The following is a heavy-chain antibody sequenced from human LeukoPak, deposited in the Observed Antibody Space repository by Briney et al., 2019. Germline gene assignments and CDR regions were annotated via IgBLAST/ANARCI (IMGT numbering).Heavy chain of an antibody. CDR2: ISAYNGNT. CDR3: ARAVITFGGVIVYFDY. Sequence: GASVKVSCKASGYTFTSYGISWVRQAPGQGLERMGWISAYNGNTNYAQKLQGRVTMTTDTSTSTAYMELRSLRSDDTAVYYCARAVITFGGVIVYFDYWGQGTLVTVSS. V-gene: IGHV1-18*01. CDR1: GYTFTSYG. J-gene: IGHJ4*02. D-gene: IGHD3-16*02.